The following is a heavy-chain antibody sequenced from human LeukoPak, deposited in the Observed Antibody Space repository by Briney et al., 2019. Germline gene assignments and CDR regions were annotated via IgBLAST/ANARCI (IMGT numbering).Heavy chain of an antibody. J-gene: IGHJ4*02. D-gene: IGHD3-16*02. CDR3: ARVPYNYDYVWGSYRPYYFDY. CDR2: VNYRGSP. Sequence: SETLSLTCDVPGGSFSGYLWSWIRQSPGKGLEWIGEVNYRGSPNYNPSLKSRVTISVDTSKNQFSLKLSSVTAADTAVYYCARVPYNYDYVWGSYRPYYFDYWGQGTLVTVSS. V-gene: IGHV4-34*01. CDR1: GGSFSGYL.